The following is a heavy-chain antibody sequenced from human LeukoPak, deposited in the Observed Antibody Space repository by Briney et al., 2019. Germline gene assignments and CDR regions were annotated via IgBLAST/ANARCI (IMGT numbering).Heavy chain of an antibody. Sequence: PSETLSLTCAAYGGSFSGYYWSWIRQPPGKGLEWIGEINHSGSTNYNPSLKSRVTISVDTSKNQFSLKLSSVTAADTAVYYCARQTIGGPTYFDYWGQGTLVTVSS. J-gene: IGHJ4*02. CDR3: ARQTIGGPTYFDY. V-gene: IGHV4-34*01. D-gene: IGHD3-16*01. CDR1: GGSFSGYY. CDR2: INHSGST.